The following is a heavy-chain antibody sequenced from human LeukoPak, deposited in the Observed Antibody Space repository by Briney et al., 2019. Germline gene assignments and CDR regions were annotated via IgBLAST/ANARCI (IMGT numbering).Heavy chain of an antibody. CDR1: GFIFSSYT. Sequence: GGSLRLSCAASGFIFSSYTMNWVRQAPGKGLEWVSSISSSSSYIYYADSVKGRFTISRDNAKNSMYLQMNSLRAEDTAVYYCARDEHSSGYHYDPEYFQHWGQGTLVTVSS. V-gene: IGHV3-21*01. CDR2: ISSSSSYI. CDR3: ARDEHSSGYHYDPEYFQH. D-gene: IGHD3-22*01. J-gene: IGHJ1*01.